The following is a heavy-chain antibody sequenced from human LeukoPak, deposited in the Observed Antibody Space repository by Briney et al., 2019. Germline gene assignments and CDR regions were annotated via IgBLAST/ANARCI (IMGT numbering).Heavy chain of an antibody. CDR2: ISDSGGRT. CDR1: GFTLSNYG. V-gene: IGHV3-23*01. D-gene: IGHD3-22*01. Sequence: PGGSLRLSCAVSGFTLSNYGMSWVRQAPGKGLEWVAGISDSGGRTNYADSVKGRFSISRDNPKNTLYLQMNSLRAEDRAVYFCAKRAVVIRVILVGFHKEANYFDSWGQGALVTVSS. CDR3: AKRAVVIRVILVGFHKEANYFDS. J-gene: IGHJ4*02.